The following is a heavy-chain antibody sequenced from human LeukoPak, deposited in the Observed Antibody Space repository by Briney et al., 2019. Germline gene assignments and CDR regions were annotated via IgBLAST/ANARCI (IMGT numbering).Heavy chain of an antibody. V-gene: IGHV4-34*01. CDR2: INHSGSN. D-gene: IGHD3-10*01. Sequence: PSETLSLTCAVYGGSFSGYYWSWIRQPPGKGLEWIGEINHSGSNNYNPSLKSRVTISVDTSKNQFSLKLSCVTAADTAVYYCARARRYYGSGSYYFDYWGQGTLVTVSS. CDR1: GGSFSGYY. CDR3: ARARRYYGSGSYYFDY. J-gene: IGHJ4*02.